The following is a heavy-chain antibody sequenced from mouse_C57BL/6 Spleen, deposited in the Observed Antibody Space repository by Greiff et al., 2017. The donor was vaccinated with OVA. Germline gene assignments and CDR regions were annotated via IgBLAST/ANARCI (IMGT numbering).Heavy chain of an antibody. CDR2: IYPRSGNT. V-gene: IGHV1-81*01. Sequence: VKLMESGAELARPGASVKLSCKASGYTFTSYGISWVKQRTGQGLEWIGEIYPRSGNTYYNEKFKGKATLTADKSSSTAYMELRSLTSEDSAVYFCAIYYGSSWGMDYWGQGTTLTVSS. CDR1: GYTFTSYG. D-gene: IGHD1-1*01. CDR3: AIYYGSSWGMDY. J-gene: IGHJ2*01.